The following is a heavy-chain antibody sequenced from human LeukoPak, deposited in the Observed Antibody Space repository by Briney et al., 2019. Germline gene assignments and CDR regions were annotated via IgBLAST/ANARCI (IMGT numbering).Heavy chain of an antibody. D-gene: IGHD3-10*01. CDR2: INHSGST. CDR1: GGSISSSSYY. Sequence: SETLSLTCTVSGGSISSSSYYWSWTRQPPGKGLEWNGDINHSGSTNYNTSLKSRVTISVDTSKNQFSLKLSSVTAADTVVYYCASGGRNYYGSGSYYNRAPYDYWGQGTLVTVSS. J-gene: IGHJ4*02. CDR3: ASGGRNYYGSGSYYNRAPYDY. V-gene: IGHV4-39*07.